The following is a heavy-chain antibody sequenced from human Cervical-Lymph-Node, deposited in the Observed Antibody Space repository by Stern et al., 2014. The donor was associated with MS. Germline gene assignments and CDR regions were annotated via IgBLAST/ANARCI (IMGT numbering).Heavy chain of an antibody. V-gene: IGHV3-30*18. CDR1: GFIFSNYG. CDR2: ISYDGSYM. Sequence: VQLVESGGGVVQPGKSLRLSCAASGFIFSNYGMHWVRQAPGKGLEWVAYISYDGSYMYYADSVRGRFTISRDDSKNTLYLQMNSLRAEDTAVYYCAKDRWGYYDSPPDYWGQGTLVPVSS. CDR3: AKDRWGYYDSPPDY. J-gene: IGHJ4*02. D-gene: IGHD3-16*01.